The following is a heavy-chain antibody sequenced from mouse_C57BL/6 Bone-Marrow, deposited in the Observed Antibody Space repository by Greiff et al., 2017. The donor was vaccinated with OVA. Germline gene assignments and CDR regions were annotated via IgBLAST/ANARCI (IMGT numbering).Heavy chain of an antibody. J-gene: IGHJ4*01. Sequence: VQLQQSGAELARPGASVKLSCKASGYTFSSYGISWVKQRTGQGLEWIGEIYPRSGNTYYNEKFKGKATLTADKSSSTVYMELRSLTSEDSAVYFCARGGFITTVVALYYYAMDYWGQGTSVTVSS. CDR1: GYTFSSYG. CDR3: ARGGFITTVVALYYYAMDY. D-gene: IGHD1-1*01. V-gene: IGHV1-81*01. CDR2: IYPRSGNT.